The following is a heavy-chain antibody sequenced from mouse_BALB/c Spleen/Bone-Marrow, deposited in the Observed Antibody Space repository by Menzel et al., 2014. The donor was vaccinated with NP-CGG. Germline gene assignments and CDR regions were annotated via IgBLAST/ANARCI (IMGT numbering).Heavy chain of an antibody. J-gene: IGHJ4*01. CDR3: ARPYYGLYAMDY. D-gene: IGHD1-2*01. Sequence: VQLKESGPGLVAPSQRLSIPCTVSGFSLTNYGVHWVRQPPGKGLEWLGVIWAGGSTNYNSALMSRLSISKDNSKSQVFLKMNSLQTDDTAMYYCARPYYGLYAMDYWGQGTSVTVSS. V-gene: IGHV2-9*02. CDR2: IWAGGST. CDR1: GFSLTNYG.